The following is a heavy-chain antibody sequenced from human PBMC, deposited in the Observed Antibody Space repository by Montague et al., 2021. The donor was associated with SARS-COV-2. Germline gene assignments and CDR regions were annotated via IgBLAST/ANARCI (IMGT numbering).Heavy chain of an antibody. CDR3: SKDRGGNSDWYFDL. CDR1: GFTFSSYA. V-gene: IGHV3-23*01. D-gene: IGHD4-23*01. Sequence: SLRLSCAASGFTFSSYAMSWVRQAPGKGLEWVSGISSSGGHTYYADSVKSRSTISRDNSKNTLYLQMNSLGAEDTAVYYCSKDRGGNSDWYFDLGGRGTLVIGSS. CDR2: ISSSGGHT. J-gene: IGHJ2*01.